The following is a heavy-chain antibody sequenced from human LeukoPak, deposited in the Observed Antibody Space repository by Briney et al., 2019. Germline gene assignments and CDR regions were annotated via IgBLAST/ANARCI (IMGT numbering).Heavy chain of an antibody. J-gene: IGHJ4*02. CDR1: GFTFTIYS. V-gene: IGHV3-48*01. CDR3: ARNFDS. Sequence: GGTLRLSCAASGFTFTIYSMNWVRQPPGKGLEWVSYITSSSSTIYYADSVKGRFTMSKDNAENSLHLQMNSLRAEDTAVYYCARNFDSWGQGTLVTVSS. CDR2: ITSSSSTI. D-gene: IGHD2/OR15-2a*01.